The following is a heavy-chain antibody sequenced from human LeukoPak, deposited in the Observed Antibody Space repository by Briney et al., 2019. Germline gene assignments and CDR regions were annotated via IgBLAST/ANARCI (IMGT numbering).Heavy chain of an antibody. J-gene: IGHJ5*02. V-gene: IGHV4-59*01. CDR1: GGSISSYY. Sequence: SETLSLTCTLSGGSISSYYWSWIRQPPGKGLEWIGYIYYTGSTNYNPSLQSRVAISVDTSKNRFSLNLSSVTAADTAVYYCATNAGDGDNWFDPWGQGTLVTVSS. CDR2: IYYTGST. D-gene: IGHD4-17*01. CDR3: ATNAGDGDNWFDP.